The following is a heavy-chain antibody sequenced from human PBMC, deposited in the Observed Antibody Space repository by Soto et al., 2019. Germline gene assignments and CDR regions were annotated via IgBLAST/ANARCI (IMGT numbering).Heavy chain of an antibody. CDR2: LNPHSGKA. V-gene: IGHV1-8*01. J-gene: IGHJ4*02. CDR3: ARVSSIAARRSYDS. CDR1: GYTCTIHD. D-gene: IGHD6-6*01. Sequence: ASVKVSCKASGYTCTIHDIHWVRQAPGQGLEWMAGLNPHSGKAAYAQRFQGRLTMTGNASTSTAYMELSGLRSEDTAMYYCARVSSIAARRSYDSWGQGTLVTVSS.